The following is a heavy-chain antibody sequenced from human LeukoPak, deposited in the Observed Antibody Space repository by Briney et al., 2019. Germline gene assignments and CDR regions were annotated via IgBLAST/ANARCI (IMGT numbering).Heavy chain of an antibody. J-gene: IGHJ6*03. CDR1: GGSISSYY. V-gene: IGHV4-4*07. CDR2: IYTSGST. Sequence: PSETLSLTCTVSGGSISSYYWSWIRQPAGKGLEWIGRIYTSGSTNYNPSLKSRVTMSVDTSKNQFSLKVSSVTAADTAVYYCARGRSSGYPYYYYYMDVWGKGTTVTVSS. D-gene: IGHD3-22*01. CDR3: ARGRSSGYPYYYYYMDV.